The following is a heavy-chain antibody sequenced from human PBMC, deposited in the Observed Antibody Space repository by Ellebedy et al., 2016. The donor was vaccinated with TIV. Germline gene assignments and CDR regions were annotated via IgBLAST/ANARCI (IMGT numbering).Heavy chain of an antibody. CDR1: DNSIRDFF. J-gene: IGHJ2*01. Sequence: GSLRLSCTVSDNSIRDFFWSWIRQSPGKGLEWIAHISPSGPTSYSPSLKSRATISVDMSKTQLSLKLTSVTAADTAVYYCASQTRDGYKYWYFDLWGRGTLVTVSS. D-gene: IGHD5-24*01. V-gene: IGHV4-59*08. CDR2: ISPSGPT. CDR3: ASQTRDGYKYWYFDL.